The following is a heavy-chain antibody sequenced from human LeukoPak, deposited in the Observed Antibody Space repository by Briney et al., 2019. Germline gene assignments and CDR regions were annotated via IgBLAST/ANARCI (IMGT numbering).Heavy chain of an antibody. CDR3: ASLVDTPSFGHMDV. CDR1: GFTVSSNF. CDR2: IYSGGST. J-gene: IGHJ6*03. V-gene: IGHV3-66*01. Sequence: GGSLRLSCAASGFTVSSNFMNWVRQAPGKGLEWVSAIYSGGSTNYADSVKGRFTISRDISKNTLYLQMNSLRDEDTAVYYCASLVDTPSFGHMDVWGKGTTVTISS. D-gene: IGHD5-18*01.